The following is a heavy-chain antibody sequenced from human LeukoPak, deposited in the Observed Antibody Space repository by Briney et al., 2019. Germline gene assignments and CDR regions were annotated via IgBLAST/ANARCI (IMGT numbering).Heavy chain of an antibody. Sequence: PSETLSLTCTVSGGSISSSSYYWGWIRQPPGKGLEWIGSIYFGGSTYYNPSLKSRVTISVDTSKNQFSLKLSSVTAADTAVYYCARRDRTVTTRPPHKGFDYWGQGTLVTVSS. CDR1: GGSISSSSYY. J-gene: IGHJ4*02. CDR2: IYFGGST. D-gene: IGHD4-17*01. V-gene: IGHV4-39*01. CDR3: ARRDRTVTTRPPHKGFDY.